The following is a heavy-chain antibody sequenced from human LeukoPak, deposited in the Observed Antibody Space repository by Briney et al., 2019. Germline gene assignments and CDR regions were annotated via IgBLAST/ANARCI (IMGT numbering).Heavy chain of an antibody. Sequence: SETLSLTCTVSGGSINSNSYFWGWIRQPPGKGLEWIGSMYYSGGTYYNPSLKSRVTISADTSKNQFSLKLSSVTAADAAVYYCARRGSGDLWYPFDYWGQGTLVTVSS. J-gene: IGHJ4*02. CDR3: ARRGSGDLWYPFDY. D-gene: IGHD3-16*01. V-gene: IGHV4-39*01. CDR1: GGSINSNSYF. CDR2: MYYSGGT.